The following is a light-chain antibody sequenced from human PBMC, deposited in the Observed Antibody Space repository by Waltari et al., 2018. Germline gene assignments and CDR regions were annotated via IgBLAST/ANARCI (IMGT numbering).Light chain of an antibody. CDR3: QQRRNWPLT. CDR1: QSISNY. CDR2: DTA. V-gene: IGKV3-11*01. J-gene: IGKJ4*01. Sequence: DIVVTQSPATLSLSTGGRATLSCRASQSISNYLAWYQQNPGQAPRPLIYDTANRATGIPTRFSGSGFGTDFTLTISSLEPEDFAIYYCQQRRNWPLTFGGGTKVEIK.